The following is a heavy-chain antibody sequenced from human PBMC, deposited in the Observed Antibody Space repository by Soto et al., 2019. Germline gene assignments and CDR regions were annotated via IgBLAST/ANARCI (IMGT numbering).Heavy chain of an antibody. J-gene: IGHJ3*02. V-gene: IGHV4-34*01. CDR2: INHSGST. CDR3: ASAFGGVIVPDAFDI. D-gene: IGHD3-16*02. Sequence: SETLSLTCAVYGGSFSGYYWSWIRQPPGKGLEWIGEINHSGSTNYNPSLKSRVTISVDTSKNQFSLKLSSVTAADTAVYYCASAFGGVIVPDAFDIWGQGTMVTVSS. CDR1: GGSFSGYY.